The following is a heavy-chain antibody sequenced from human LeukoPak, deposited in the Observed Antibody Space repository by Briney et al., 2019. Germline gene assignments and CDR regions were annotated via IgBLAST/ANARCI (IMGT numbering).Heavy chain of an antibody. CDR1: GFTFDDYA. CDR3: AKDRDYDILTGYSDY. D-gene: IGHD3-9*01. CDR2: ISWNSGSI. V-gene: IGHV3-9*01. Sequence: GGSLRLSCAASGFTFDDYAMHWVRQAPGKGLEWVSGISWNSGSIGYADSVKGRFTISRGNAKNSLYLQMNSLRAEDTALYYCAKDRDYDILTGYSDYWGQGTLVTVSS. J-gene: IGHJ4*02.